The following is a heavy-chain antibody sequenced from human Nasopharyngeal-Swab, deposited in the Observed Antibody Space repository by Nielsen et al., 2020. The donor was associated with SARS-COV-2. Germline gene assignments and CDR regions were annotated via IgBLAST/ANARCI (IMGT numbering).Heavy chain of an antibody. D-gene: IGHD2-2*01. CDR3: ARDCDTATCYRSAADT. Sequence: GESLKISCAGSGFTFSSYWMHCVRQAPGKGLMWVARINRDGSGTNYADSVKGRFTISRDNAKNTLYLQMNTLSAEDTGVYYCARDCDTATCYRSAADTWGQGTLVTVSS. V-gene: IGHV3-74*01. J-gene: IGHJ5*01. CDR1: GFTFSSYW. CDR2: INRDGSGT.